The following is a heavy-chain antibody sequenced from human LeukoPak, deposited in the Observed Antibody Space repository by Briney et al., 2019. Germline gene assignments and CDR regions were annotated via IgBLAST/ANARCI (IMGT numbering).Heavy chain of an antibody. CDR3: ARVAVGLERWLQLGAFDI. J-gene: IGHJ3*02. CDR2: IIPIFGTA. Sequence: SVKVSCKASGGTFSSYAISWVRQAPGQGLEWMGGIIPIFGTANYAQKFQGRVTITTDESTSTAYMELSSLRSEDTAGYYCARVAVGLERWLQLGAFDIWGQGTMVTVSS. V-gene: IGHV1-69*05. CDR1: GGTFSSYA. D-gene: IGHD5-24*01.